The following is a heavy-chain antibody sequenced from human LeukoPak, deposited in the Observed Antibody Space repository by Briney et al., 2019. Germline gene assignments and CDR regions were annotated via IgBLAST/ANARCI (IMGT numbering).Heavy chain of an antibody. D-gene: IGHD6-13*01. Sequence: PSETLSLTCTVSGGSISSHYWSWIRQPPGKGLEWIGYIYYSGSTNYNPSLKSRVTISVDTSKNQFSLKLSSVTAADTAVYYCAGIAAAGTENYYYYYYMDVWGKGTTVTVSS. CDR2: IYYSGST. CDR3: AGIAAAGTENYYYYYYMDV. V-gene: IGHV4-59*11. J-gene: IGHJ6*03. CDR1: GGSISSHY.